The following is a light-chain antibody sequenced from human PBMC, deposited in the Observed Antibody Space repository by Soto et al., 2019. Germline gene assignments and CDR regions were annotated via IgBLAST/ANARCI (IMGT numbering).Light chain of an antibody. Sequence: SYEMTQPHSVSVSLGQMARITCSGEGLPRKYAYWYQQKPGQPPVLVIHKDSERPSGIPERFSDSSSGTIATLTIAGVQAEDEADYYCLAADSGRTTSYRVFGGGTKLTVL. V-gene: IGLV3-16*01. CDR1: GLPRKY. CDR3: LAADSGRTTSYRV. CDR2: KDS. J-gene: IGLJ3*02.